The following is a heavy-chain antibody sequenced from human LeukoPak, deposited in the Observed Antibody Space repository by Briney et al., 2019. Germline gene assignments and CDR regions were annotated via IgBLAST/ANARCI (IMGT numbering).Heavy chain of an antibody. CDR2: IYTSGST. J-gene: IGHJ4*02. V-gene: IGHV4-4*07. CDR3: ARDSGIGELLNY. CDR1: GGSISSYY. D-gene: IGHD3-10*01. Sequence: SETLSLTCTVSGGSISSYYWSWIRQPAGKGLEWIGRIYTSGSTNYNPSLKSRVTMSVDTSRNQCSLKLSSVTAADTAVYYCARDSGIGELLNYWGQGTLVTVSS.